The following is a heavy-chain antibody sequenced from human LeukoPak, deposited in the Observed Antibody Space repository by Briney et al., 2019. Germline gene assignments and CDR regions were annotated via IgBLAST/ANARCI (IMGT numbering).Heavy chain of an antibody. CDR2: IYYSGST. CDR3: ARETYNFDSRLYSHYYGMDV. J-gene: IGHJ6*02. V-gene: IGHV4-39*02. D-gene: IGHD3-22*01. CDR1: GGSISSDNYY. Sequence: KPSETLSLTCTVSGGSISSDNYYWGWIRQPPGKGLEWIGSIYYSGSTYYNPSLKSRVTISAYTSRNQLSLKLSSVTAADTAVYYCARETYNFDSRLYSHYYGMDVWGQGTTVTVSS.